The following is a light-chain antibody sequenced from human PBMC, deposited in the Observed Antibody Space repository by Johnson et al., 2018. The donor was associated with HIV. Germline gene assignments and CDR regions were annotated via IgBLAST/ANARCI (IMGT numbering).Light chain of an antibody. CDR1: SSNIGNNY. J-gene: IGLJ1*01. CDR2: ENN. CDR3: GTWDSSLSAFYV. V-gene: IGLV1-51*02. Sequence: QSVLTQPPSVSAAPGQKVTISCSGSSSNIGNNYVSWYQQLPGTAPKLLIYENNKRPSGIPDRFSGSKSGTSATLVITGLQTGDEADYYCGTWDSSLSAFYVFGTGTKVTVL.